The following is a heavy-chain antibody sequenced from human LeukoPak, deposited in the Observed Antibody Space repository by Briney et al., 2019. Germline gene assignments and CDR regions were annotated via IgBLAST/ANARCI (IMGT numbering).Heavy chain of an antibody. CDR2: MNPNSGNT. CDR1: GYTFTSYD. D-gene: IGHD3-3*01. V-gene: IGHV1-8*01. Sequence: ASVKVSCKASGYTFTSYDINWVRQAAGQGLEWMGWMNPNSGNTGYAQKFQGRVTMTRDTSISTAYMELSSLRSEDTAVYYCARKKPGYYDFWSGYAVDFDYWGQGTLVTVSS. J-gene: IGHJ4*02. CDR3: ARKKPGYYDFWSGYAVDFDY.